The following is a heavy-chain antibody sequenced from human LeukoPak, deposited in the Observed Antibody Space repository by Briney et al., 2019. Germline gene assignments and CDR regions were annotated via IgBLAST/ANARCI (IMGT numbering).Heavy chain of an antibody. V-gene: IGHV4-4*07. D-gene: IGHD7-27*01. Sequence: SETLSLTCTVSGGSISSYYWSWIRQPAGKGLGWIGRIYTSGSTNYNPSLKSRVTISVDTSKTQFSLKLSSVTAADTAVYYCTSRPSGLGIDYWGQGTLVTVSS. J-gene: IGHJ4*02. CDR3: TSRPSGLGIDY. CDR2: IYTSGST. CDR1: GGSISSYY.